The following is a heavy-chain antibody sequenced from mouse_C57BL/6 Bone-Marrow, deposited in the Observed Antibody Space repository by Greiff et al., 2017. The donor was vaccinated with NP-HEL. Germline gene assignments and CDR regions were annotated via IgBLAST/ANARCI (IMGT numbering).Heavy chain of an antibody. CDR3: AREVVAYYFDY. Sequence: EVQLVESGGGLVKPGGSLKLSCAASGFTFSDYGMHWVRQAPEKGLEWVAYISSGSSTIYYADTVKGRFTISRDNAKNTLFLQMTSLRSEDTAMYYCAREVVAYYFDYWGQGTTLTVSS. CDR1: GFTFSDYG. J-gene: IGHJ2*01. V-gene: IGHV5-17*01. D-gene: IGHD1-1*01. CDR2: ISSGSSTI.